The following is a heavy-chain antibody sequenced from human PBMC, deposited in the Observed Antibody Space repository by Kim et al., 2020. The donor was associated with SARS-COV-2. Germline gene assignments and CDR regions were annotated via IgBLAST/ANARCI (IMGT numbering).Heavy chain of an antibody. D-gene: IGHD5-12*01. J-gene: IGHJ5*02. CDR1: GFTFSNSW. CDR2: IKQDGSEK. CDR3: ARYESSTIFDP. Sequence: GGSLRLSCAASGFTFSNSWMSWVRQAPGKGLEWVANIKQDGSEKYYVDSVKGRFTISRDNAENSLYLQMNSLRGEDTAVYYCARYESSTIFDPRGQGTLV. V-gene: IGHV3-7*01.